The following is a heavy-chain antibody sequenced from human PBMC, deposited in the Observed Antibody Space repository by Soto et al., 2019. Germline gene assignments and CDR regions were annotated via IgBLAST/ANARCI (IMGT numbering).Heavy chain of an antibody. J-gene: IGHJ4*02. CDR3: ARGRAYCGGDCYPSEFDY. Sequence: SVKVSCKASGGTFSSYAISWVRQAPGQGLEWMGGIIPIFGTANYAQKFQGRVTITADESTSTAYMELSSLRSEDTAVYYCARGRAYCGGDCYPSEFDYWGQGTLVTVSS. D-gene: IGHD2-21*02. V-gene: IGHV1-69*13. CDR2: IIPIFGTA. CDR1: GGTFSSYA.